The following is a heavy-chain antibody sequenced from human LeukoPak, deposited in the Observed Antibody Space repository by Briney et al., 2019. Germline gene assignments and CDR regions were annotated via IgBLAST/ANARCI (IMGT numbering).Heavy chain of an antibody. J-gene: IGHJ4*02. Sequence: ASVKVSCKASGYTFNNFDIDWIRQAPGQGLEWMGSMTPKSGDTDLAQKFQGRVTMTRDTSLNTAYLAVSSLTSDDAAVYYCARGHNYGSGESVARAYWGQGTLVIVSS. CDR2: MTPKSGDT. CDR1: GYTFNNFD. CDR3: ARGHNYGSGESVARAY. V-gene: IGHV1-8*02. D-gene: IGHD3-10*01.